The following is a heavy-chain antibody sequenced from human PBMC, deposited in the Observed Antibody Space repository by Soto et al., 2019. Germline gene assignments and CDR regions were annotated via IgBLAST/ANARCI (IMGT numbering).Heavy chain of an antibody. V-gene: IGHV4-39*01. CDR3: AISFRMRQQLVKSPVDFDY. CDR2: IYYSGST. CDR1: GGSISSSSYY. D-gene: IGHD6-13*01. Sequence: QLQLQESGPGLVKPSETLSLTCTVSGGSISSSSYYWGWIRQPPGKGLEWIGSIYYSGSTYYNPSLKSRVTISVDTSKNQFSLKLSSVTAADTAVYYCAISFRMRQQLVKSPVDFDYWGQGTLVTVSS. J-gene: IGHJ4*02.